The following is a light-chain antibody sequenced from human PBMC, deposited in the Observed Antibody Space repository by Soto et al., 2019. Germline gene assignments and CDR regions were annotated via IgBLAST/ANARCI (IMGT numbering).Light chain of an antibody. J-gene: IGKJ2*01. CDR1: QPNSSW. CDR3: QQYNSYPYT. V-gene: IGKV1-5*01. CDR2: DAS. Sequence: DIQMTQSPSTLSASVGDRVTITCRASQPNSSWLAWCQQKPGKAPKLLIYDASRLDSGVPSRFSGIGSGTEFTLTISSVQPDDFATYYCQQYNSYPYTFGQGTRLEIK.